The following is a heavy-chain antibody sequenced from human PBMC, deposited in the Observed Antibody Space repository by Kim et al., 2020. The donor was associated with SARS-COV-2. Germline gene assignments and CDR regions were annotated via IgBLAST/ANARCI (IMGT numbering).Heavy chain of an antibody. D-gene: IGHD3-16*01. J-gene: IGHJ6*02. CDR3: ARDGLSWYYYGMDV. Sequence: AQKFQGRVTITADESTSTAYMELSSLRSEDTAVYYCARDGLSWYYYGMDVWGQGTTVTVSS. V-gene: IGHV1-69*01.